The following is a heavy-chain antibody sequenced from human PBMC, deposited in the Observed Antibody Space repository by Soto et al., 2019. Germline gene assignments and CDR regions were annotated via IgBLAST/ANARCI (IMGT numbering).Heavy chain of an antibody. CDR1: GGSISSYY. Sequence: PTETLSLTCTVSGGSISSYYGSWIRQPPGKGLEWIGYIYYSGSTNYNPYLKSRVTITVDTSKNKFSLKLSTVTAADTAVYYCARHLRIGIAVAWFDPWGQGTLVTVSS. CDR2: IYYSGST. J-gene: IGHJ5*02. D-gene: IGHD6-19*01. CDR3: ARHLRIGIAVAWFDP. V-gene: IGHV4-59*08.